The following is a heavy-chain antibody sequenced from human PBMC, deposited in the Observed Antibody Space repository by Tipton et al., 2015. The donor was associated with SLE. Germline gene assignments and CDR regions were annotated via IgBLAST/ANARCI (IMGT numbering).Heavy chain of an antibody. Sequence: SLRLSCAASGFSFSSYAMHWVRQAPGKGLEWVAVISYDGSNEYYADSVQGRFTISRDNSKNTLYLQMNSLRAEDTAVYFCAGSRCLKWLCYIDSWGQGTQVTVSS. CDR3: AGSRCLKWLCYIDS. CDR2: ISYDGSNE. D-gene: IGHD3-3*01. CDR1: GFSFSSYA. J-gene: IGHJ4*02. V-gene: IGHV3-30*03.